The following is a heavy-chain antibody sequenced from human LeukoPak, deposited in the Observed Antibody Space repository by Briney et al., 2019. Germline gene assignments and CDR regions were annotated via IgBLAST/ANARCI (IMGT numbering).Heavy chain of an antibody. D-gene: IGHD1-26*01. CDR2: IWYDGSNQ. J-gene: IGHJ4*02. V-gene: IGHV3-33*01. Sequence: GVSLRLSCAASGLTFRNYGMHWVRQAPGKGLEWVAVIWYDGSNQYYVDSVKGRFTVSRDNAKNTLYLLMNSLRAEDTAVYYCATDRNSGKYYDYWGQGTLVTVSS. CDR3: ATDRNSGKYYDY. CDR1: GLTFRNYG.